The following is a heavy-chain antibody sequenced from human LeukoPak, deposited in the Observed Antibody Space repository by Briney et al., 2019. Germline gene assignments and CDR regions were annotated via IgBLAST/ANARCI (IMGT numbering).Heavy chain of an antibody. CDR2: INHSGST. CDR1: GGSFSGYY. J-gene: IGHJ4*02. V-gene: IGHV4-34*01. D-gene: IGHD1-26*01. CDR3: AREMRVGATTRDY. Sequence: SETLSLTCAVYGGSFSGYYWSWIRQPPGKGLEWIGEINHSGSTNYNPSLKSRVTISVDTSKNQFSLKLSSVTAADTAVYYCAREMRVGATTRDYWGQGTLVTVSS.